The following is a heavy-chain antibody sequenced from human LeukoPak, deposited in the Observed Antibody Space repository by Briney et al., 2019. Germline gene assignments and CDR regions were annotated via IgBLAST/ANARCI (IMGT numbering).Heavy chain of an antibody. CDR2: ISGSGAST. J-gene: IGHJ4*02. D-gene: IGHD3-22*01. Sequence: GGSLRLSCAASGFTFSSYVMTWVRQAPGKGLEWVSSISGSGASTYYADSVKGRFTISRDNSKNTLYLQVSSLRAEDTAVYYCAKDRSNYYYDSSGYCFDYWGQGSLVTVSS. V-gene: IGHV3-23*01. CDR1: GFTFSSYV. CDR3: AKDRSNYYYDSSGYCFDY.